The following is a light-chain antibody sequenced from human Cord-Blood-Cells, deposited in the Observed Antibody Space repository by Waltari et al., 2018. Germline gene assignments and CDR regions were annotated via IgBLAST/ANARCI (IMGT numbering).Light chain of an antibody. CDR3: CSYAGSSTF. CDR2: EGS. CDR1: SSDVGSYNL. V-gene: IGLV2-23*03. J-gene: IGLJ1*01. Sequence: QSALTQPASVSGSPGQSITISCTGTSSDVGSYNLVSWYQQHPGKAPKRMIYEGSKRPSGVSNRFSGSKSGNTASLTISGLQAEDEADYYCCSYAGSSTFFGTGTKVTVL.